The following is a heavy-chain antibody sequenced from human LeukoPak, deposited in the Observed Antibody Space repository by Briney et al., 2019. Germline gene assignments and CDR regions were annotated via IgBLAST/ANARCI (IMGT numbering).Heavy chain of an antibody. CDR2: INHSGST. CDR1: GGSFSGYY. CDR3: ARGSRVVGAYWFDP. J-gene: IGHJ5*02. Sequence: SETLPLTCAVYGGSFSGYYWSWIRQPPGKGLEWIGEINHSGSTNYNPSLKSRVTISVDTSKNQFSLKLSSVTAADTAVYYCARGSRVVGAYWFDPWGQGTLVTVSS. V-gene: IGHV4-34*01. D-gene: IGHD1-26*01.